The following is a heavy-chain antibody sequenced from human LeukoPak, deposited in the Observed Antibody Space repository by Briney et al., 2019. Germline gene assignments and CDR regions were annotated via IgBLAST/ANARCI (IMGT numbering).Heavy chain of an antibody. CDR3: ARESGTTALLRRDYYYYYMDV. J-gene: IGHJ6*03. D-gene: IGHD1-7*01. Sequence: GGTLRLSCAGSGFTFSSYDMSWFRQAPGKGLEWVSSISASGGSTYYGDSVKGRFTISRDNSKNTLYLQMNSLRAEDTAVYYCARESGTTALLRRDYYYYYMDVWGKGTTVTVSS. CDR2: ISASGGST. V-gene: IGHV3-23*01. CDR1: GFTFSSYD.